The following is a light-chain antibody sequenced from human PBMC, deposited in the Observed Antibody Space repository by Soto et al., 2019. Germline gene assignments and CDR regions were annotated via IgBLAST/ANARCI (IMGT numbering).Light chain of an antibody. CDR3: QQYDSYWWT. V-gene: IGKV1-5*03. CDR1: QSISSW. J-gene: IGKJ1*01. CDR2: QAS. Sequence: DLQMTQSPSTLSGSLGHRVTITCRASQSISSWLAWYQQKPGKAPKLLVYQASTLESGVPLRFSGSGSGTEFTLTINSLQSDDFATYYCQQYDSYWWTCGPGKQVDIK.